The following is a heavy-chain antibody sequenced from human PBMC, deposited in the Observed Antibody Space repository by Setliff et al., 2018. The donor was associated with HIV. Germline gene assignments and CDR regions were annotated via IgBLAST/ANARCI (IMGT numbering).Heavy chain of an antibody. CDR3: ARGPQNYHDGHRAFDI. J-gene: IGHJ3*02. Sequence: TLSLTCTVSGGSISSGGYYCNWIRQHPRKGLEWIGYIYYTGSTYYNPSLQSRVTISVDTSKNQFSLRLTSMTAADTAVFYCARGPQNYHDGHRAFDIWGQGTMVTVSS. V-gene: IGHV4-31*03. CDR1: GGSISSGGYY. D-gene: IGHD3-22*01. CDR2: IYYTGST.